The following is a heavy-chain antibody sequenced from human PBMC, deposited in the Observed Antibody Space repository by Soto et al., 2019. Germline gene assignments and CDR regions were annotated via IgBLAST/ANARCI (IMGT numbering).Heavy chain of an antibody. CDR2: ISGSGGST. V-gene: IGHV3-23*01. J-gene: IGHJ4*02. Sequence: PGESLRLSCAASGFTFSSYAMSWVRQAPGEGLEWVSAISGSGGSTYYADYVNGRFTISRDNSKNTLYLQMNSLRAEDKAVYYWAKLSQRIAAAGSFDYWGQGTLVTVSS. CDR1: GFTFSSYA. CDR3: AKLSQRIAAAGSFDY. D-gene: IGHD6-13*01.